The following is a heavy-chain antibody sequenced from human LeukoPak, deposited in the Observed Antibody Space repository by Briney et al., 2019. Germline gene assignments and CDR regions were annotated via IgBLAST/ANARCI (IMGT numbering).Heavy chain of an antibody. CDR1: GYVFTAFH. V-gene: IGHV1-2*02. CDR2: LNPNTGGA. J-gene: IGHJ4*01. D-gene: IGHD1-7*01. Sequence: WASVKVSCKAFGYVFTAFHLHWVRRAPGQGLELVGWLNPNTGGANYAQRFQGRVTMTRDTSIATAYMELTGLTSDDTALYFCATLTGTTAFWGQGTLVTVSS. CDR3: ATLTGTTAF.